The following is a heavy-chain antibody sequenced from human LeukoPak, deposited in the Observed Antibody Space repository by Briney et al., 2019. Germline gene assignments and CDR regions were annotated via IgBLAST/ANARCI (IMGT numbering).Heavy chain of an antibody. CDR3: AKAMITFGGARRGFDY. CDR1: GFTFSSYG. J-gene: IGHJ4*02. CDR2: ISYDGSNK. D-gene: IGHD3-16*01. Sequence: HPGGSLRLSCAASGFTFSSYGMHWVRQAPGKGLEWVAVISYDGSNKYYADSVKGRFTISRDNSKNTLYLQMNSLRAEDTAVYYCAKAMITFGGARRGFDYWGQGTLVTVSS. V-gene: IGHV3-30*18.